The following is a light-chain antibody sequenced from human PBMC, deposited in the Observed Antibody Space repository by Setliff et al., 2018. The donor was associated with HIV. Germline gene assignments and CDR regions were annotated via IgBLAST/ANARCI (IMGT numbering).Light chain of an antibody. V-gene: IGLV2-11*01. Sequence: SALTQPHSVSGSPGQSVTIACTGSSNNVGGYNYVSWYQQRPGYAPKLIIYENFRRPSGVSNRFSGSKSGNTASLTISGLRAEDEADYYCHSYAGTHTVLFGGGTKVTVL. CDR3: HSYAGTHTVL. CDR2: ENF. CDR1: SNNVGGYNY. J-gene: IGLJ2*01.